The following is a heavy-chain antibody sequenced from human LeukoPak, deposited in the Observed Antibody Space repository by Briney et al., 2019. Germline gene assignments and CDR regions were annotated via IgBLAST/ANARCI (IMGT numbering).Heavy chain of an antibody. CDR1: GFTFGDYA. D-gene: IGHD2-15*01. CDR3: ARSVVVVRNAFDI. V-gene: IGHV3-49*04. J-gene: IGHJ3*02. Sequence: GGSLRLSCIVSGFTFGDYAMTWVRQAPGKGLEWVGFIRSKAYGGTTEYAASVKGRFTISRDDSKSIAYLQMNSLRAEDTAVYYCARSVVVVRNAFDIWGQGTMVTVSS. CDR2: IRSKAYGGTT.